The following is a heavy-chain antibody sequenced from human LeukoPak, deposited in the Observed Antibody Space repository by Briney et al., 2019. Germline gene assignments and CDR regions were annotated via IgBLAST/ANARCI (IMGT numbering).Heavy chain of an antibody. CDR2: ISSSSSYI. V-gene: IGHV3-21*01. CDR3: ARDRSEYDSVPLDY. J-gene: IGHJ4*02. CDR1: GFPFSSYS. Sequence: GGSLRLSCAASGFPFSSYSMNWVRQAPGKGLEWVSSISSSSSYIYYADSVKGRFTISRDNAKNSLYLQMNSLRAEDTAVYYCARDRSEYDSVPLDYWGQGTLVTVSS. D-gene: IGHD3-22*01.